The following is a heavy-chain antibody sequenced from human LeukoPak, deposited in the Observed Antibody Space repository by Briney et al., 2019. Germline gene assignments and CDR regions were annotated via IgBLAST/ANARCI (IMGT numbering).Heavy chain of an antibody. CDR2: IGSSGTTV. V-gene: IGHV3-11*04. Sequence: GGSLRLSCAASGFTFSDHYMTWIRQAPGKGLEWVSYIGSSGTTVYYADSVKGRFTISRDNTNSSLYLEMSSLRADDSAVYYCARADSTDGFDLWGQGTKVTVSS. CDR3: ARADSTDGFDL. J-gene: IGHJ3*01. D-gene: IGHD3/OR15-3a*01. CDR1: GFTFSDHY.